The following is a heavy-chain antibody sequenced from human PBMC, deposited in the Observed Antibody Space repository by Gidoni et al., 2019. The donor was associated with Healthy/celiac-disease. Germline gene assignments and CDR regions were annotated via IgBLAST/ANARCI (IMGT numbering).Heavy chain of an antibody. CDR3: ARAPQQLVRRVYFDY. CDR2: IYYSGST. D-gene: IGHD6-13*01. CDR1: GGSISRGGYY. V-gene: IGHV4-31*03. J-gene: IGHJ4*02. Sequence: QVQLQESGPGLVKPSPTLSLTCPVPGGSISRGGYYWSWIRQHPGKGLEWIGYIYYSGSTYYNPSLKSRVTISVDTSKNQFSLKLSSVTAADTAVYYCARAPQQLVRRVYFDYWGQGTLVTVSS.